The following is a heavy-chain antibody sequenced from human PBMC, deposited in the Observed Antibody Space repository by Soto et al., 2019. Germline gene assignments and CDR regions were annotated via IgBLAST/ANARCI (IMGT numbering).Heavy chain of an antibody. D-gene: IGHD1-20*01. CDR3: VITGTTKIIDY. V-gene: IGHV1-46*01. J-gene: IGHJ4*02. Sequence: QVQLVQSGAEVKKPGASVKVSCKASGYTFTSYYMHWVRQAPGQGLEWMGIINPSGGSTSYAQKFQGRVTMTRDTSTSTGYMELSSLRSEDTAVYYCVITGTTKIIDYWGQGTLVTVSS. CDR2: INPSGGST. CDR1: GYTFTSYY.